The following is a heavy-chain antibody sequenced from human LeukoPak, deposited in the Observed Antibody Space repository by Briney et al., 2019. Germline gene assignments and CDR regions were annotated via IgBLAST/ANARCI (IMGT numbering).Heavy chain of an antibody. CDR3: ARDGVLATSYFDY. V-gene: IGHV4-34*01. J-gene: IGHJ4*02. CDR2: INHSGST. Sequence: SETLSLTCAVYGGSFSGYYWSWIRQPPGKGLEWIGEINHSGSTNYNPSLKSRVTISVDTSKNQFSLKLSSVTAADTAVYYCARDGVLATSYFDYWGQGTLVTVSS. D-gene: IGHD1-26*01. CDR1: GGSFSGYY.